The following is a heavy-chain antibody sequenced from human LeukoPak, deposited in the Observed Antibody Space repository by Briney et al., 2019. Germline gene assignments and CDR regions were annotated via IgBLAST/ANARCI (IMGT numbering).Heavy chain of an antibody. D-gene: IGHD3-3*01. Sequence: GGSLRLSCAASGFTFSSYSMNWVRQAPGKGLEWVSSISSSSYIYYADSVKGRFTISRDNAKNSLYLQMNSLRAEDTAVYYCASAPYYDFWSGYAGDAFDIWGQGTMVTVSS. J-gene: IGHJ3*02. CDR3: ASAPYYDFWSGYAGDAFDI. CDR2: ISSSSYI. V-gene: IGHV3-21*01. CDR1: GFTFSSYS.